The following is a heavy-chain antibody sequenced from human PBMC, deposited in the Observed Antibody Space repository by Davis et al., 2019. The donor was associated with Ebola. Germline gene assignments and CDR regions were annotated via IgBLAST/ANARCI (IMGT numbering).Heavy chain of an antibody. CDR3: ARNRIAGSSSFYYYYGMDV. CDR2: IYYSGST. V-gene: IGHV4-59*12. J-gene: IGHJ6*02. D-gene: IGHD6-6*01. Sequence: MPGGSLRLSCTVSGGSISSYYWSWIRQPPGKGLEWIGYIYYSGSTNYNPSLKSRVIISVDTSKNQFSLKLSSVTAADTAVYYCARNRIAGSSSFYYYYGMDVWGQGTTVTVSS. CDR1: GGSISSYY.